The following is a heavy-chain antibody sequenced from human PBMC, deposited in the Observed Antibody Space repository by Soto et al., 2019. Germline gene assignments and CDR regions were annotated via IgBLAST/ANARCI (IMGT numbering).Heavy chain of an antibody. CDR1: GGSISSGGYY. CDR3: AEVNYYYDSSGYSLGFDP. J-gene: IGHJ5*02. V-gene: IGHV4-31*03. Sequence: PSETLSLTCTVSGGSISSGGYYWSWIRQHPGKGLEWIGYIYYSGSTYYNPSLKSRVTISVDTSKNQFSLKLSSVTAADTAVYYCAEVNYYYDSSGYSLGFDPWGQGPLVTVSS. D-gene: IGHD3-22*01. CDR2: IYYSGST.